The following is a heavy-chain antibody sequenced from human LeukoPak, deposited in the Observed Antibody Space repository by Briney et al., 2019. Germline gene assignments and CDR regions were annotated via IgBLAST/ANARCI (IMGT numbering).Heavy chain of an antibody. J-gene: IGHJ6*03. CDR3: TSALNGFSLYYYDSSGYYLGGYYYYMDV. CDR1: GFTFSNAW. V-gene: IGHV3-15*01. Sequence: GGSLRLSCAASGFTFSNAWMSWVRQAPGKGLEWVGRIKSKTDGGTTDYAAPVKGRFTISRDDSKNTLYLQMNSLKTEDTAVYYCTSALNGFSLYYYDSSGYYLGGYYYYMDVWGKGTTVTVSS. CDR2: IKSKTDGGTT. D-gene: IGHD3-22*01.